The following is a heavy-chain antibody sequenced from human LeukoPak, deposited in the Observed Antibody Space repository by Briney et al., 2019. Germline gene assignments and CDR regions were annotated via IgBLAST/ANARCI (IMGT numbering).Heavy chain of an antibody. CDR2: MNPNSGNT. V-gene: IGHV1-8*01. CDR1: GYTFTSYD. Sequence: ASVKVSCKASGYTFTSYDINWVRQATGQGLEWMGWMNPNSGNTGYAQKFQGRVTMTRNTSISTAYMELSSLRSEDTAVYYCARGRPKAAAPPSLPFDPWGQGTLVTVSS. J-gene: IGHJ5*02. D-gene: IGHD6-13*01. CDR3: ARGRPKAAAPPSLPFDP.